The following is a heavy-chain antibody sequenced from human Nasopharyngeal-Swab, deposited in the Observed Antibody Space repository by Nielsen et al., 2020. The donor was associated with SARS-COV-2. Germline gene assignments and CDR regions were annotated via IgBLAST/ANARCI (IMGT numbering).Heavy chain of an antibody. CDR1: GGSISSGGYY. CDR3: ARSTSSGSYYSWHYYGMDV. CDR2: IYYSGST. Sequence: SETLSLTCTVSGGSISSGGYYWSWIRQHPGKGLEWIGYIYYSGSTYYNPSLKSRVTISVDTSKNQFSLKLSSVTAADTAVYYCARSTSSGSYYSWHYYGMDVWGQGTTATVSS. D-gene: IGHD3-10*01. J-gene: IGHJ6*02. V-gene: IGHV4-31*03.